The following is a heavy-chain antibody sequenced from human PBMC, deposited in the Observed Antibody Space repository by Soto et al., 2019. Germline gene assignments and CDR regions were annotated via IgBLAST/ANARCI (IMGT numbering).Heavy chain of an antibody. CDR1: GYTFTSYY. CDR2: INPSVGST. V-gene: IGHV1-46*01. D-gene: IGHD1-26*01. J-gene: IGHJ4*02. CDR3: AREVGATGFDS. Sequence: ASVKVSCKASGYTFTSYYMHWVRQAPGQGLEWMGIINPSVGSTSYAQKFQGRVTMTRDTSTSTVYMELSSLRSEDTAVYYCAREVGATGFDSWRQGTMVNVPQ.